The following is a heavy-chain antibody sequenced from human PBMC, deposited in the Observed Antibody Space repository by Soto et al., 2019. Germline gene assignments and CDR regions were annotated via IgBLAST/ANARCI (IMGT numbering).Heavy chain of an antibody. CDR1: GGSFSGYY. CDR3: ARGITMVRVDP. V-gene: IGHV4-34*01. D-gene: IGHD3-10*01. Sequence: SETLSLTCAVYGGSFSGYYWSWIRQPPGKGLEWIGEINHSGSTNYNPSLKSRVTISVDTSKNQFSLKLSSVTAADTAVYYCARGITMVRVDPWGQGTLVTVSS. CDR2: INHSGST. J-gene: IGHJ5*02.